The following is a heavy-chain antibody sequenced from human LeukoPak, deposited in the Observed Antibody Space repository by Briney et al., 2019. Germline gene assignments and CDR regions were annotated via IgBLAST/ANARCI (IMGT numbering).Heavy chain of an antibody. Sequence: SETLSLTCTASGGSISSYYWSWIRQPPGKGLEWIGYIYYSGSTNYNPSLKSRVTISADTSKNQFSLKLSSVTAADTAVYYCARHNTQYCSSTSCYSLYYYGMDVWGQGTTVTVSS. CDR2: IYYSGST. CDR1: GGSISSYY. J-gene: IGHJ6*02. V-gene: IGHV4-59*08. D-gene: IGHD2-2*01. CDR3: ARHNTQYCSSTSCYSLYYYGMDV.